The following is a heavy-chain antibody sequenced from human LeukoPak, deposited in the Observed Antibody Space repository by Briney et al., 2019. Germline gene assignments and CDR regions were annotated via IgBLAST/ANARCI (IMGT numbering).Heavy chain of an antibody. J-gene: IGHJ4*02. CDR2: INIEGSRT. V-gene: IGHV3-74*01. CDR1: GCTLSNFW. D-gene: IGHD3-3*01. Sequence: GGSLRLSCAGSGCTLSNFWVHWVRQPPGKGLVWVSRINIEGSRTDYADSVRGRFTISRDNAKNTVYLQMNSLTAEDTAVYYCARSMSGINDFWGQGTLVTVSS. CDR3: ARSMSGINDF.